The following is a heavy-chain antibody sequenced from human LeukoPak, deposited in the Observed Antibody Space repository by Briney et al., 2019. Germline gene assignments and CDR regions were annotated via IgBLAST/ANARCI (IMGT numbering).Heavy chain of an antibody. Sequence: PGGSLRLSCAASGFTFSSYNMNWVRQPPGKGLEWIGSMYYSGNTYYNPSLKSRVIISVDTSKNQFSLKLSSVTAADTAVYYCASSRRVPGVSIGYFDSWGQGTLVTVSS. V-gene: IGHV4-39*01. J-gene: IGHJ4*02. CDR2: MYYSGNT. CDR3: ASSRRVPGVSIGYFDS. D-gene: IGHD3-10*01. CDR1: GFTFSSYN.